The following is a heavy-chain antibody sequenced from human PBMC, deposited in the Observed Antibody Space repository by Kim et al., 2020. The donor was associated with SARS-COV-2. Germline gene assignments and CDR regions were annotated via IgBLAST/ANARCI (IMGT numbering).Heavy chain of an antibody. D-gene: IGHD3-10*01. J-gene: IGHJ5*02. CDR1: GYSFTSYW. V-gene: IGHV5-10-1*01. CDR3: ARGITMVRGVTKGSWFDP. CDR2: IDPSDSYT. Sequence: GESLKISCKGSGYSFTSYWISWVRQMPGKGLEWMGRIDPSDSYTNYSPSFQGHVTISADKSISTAYLQWSSLKASDTAMYYCARGITMVRGVTKGSWFDPWGQGTLVTVSS.